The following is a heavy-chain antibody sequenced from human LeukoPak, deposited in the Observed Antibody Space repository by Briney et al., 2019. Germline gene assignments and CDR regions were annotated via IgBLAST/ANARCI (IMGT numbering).Heavy chain of an antibody. CDR1: GGTFSGYS. CDR2: IIPIFGTA. CDR3: ARDRRDIVVVPAATVSGYYYYYYMDV. V-gene: IGHV1-69*05. J-gene: IGHJ6*03. D-gene: IGHD2-2*01. Sequence: ASVKVSCKASGGTFSGYSISWVRQAPGQGLEWMGRIIPIFGTANYAQKFQGRVTITTDESTSTAYMELSSLRSEDTAVYYCARDRRDIVVVPAATVSGYYYYYYMDVWGKGTTVTVSS.